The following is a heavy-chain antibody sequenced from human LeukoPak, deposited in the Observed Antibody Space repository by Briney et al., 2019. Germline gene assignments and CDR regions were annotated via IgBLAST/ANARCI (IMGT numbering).Heavy chain of an antibody. CDR2: IKQDGSEK. J-gene: IGHJ4*02. CDR3: ARLVEYSSGWYPSYYFDY. Sequence: GGSLRLSCTASGFTFGDYAMSWVRQAPGKGLEWVANIKQDGSEKYYVDSVKGRFTISRDNAKNSLYLQMNSLRAEDTAVYYCARLVEYSSGWYPSYYFDYWGQGTLVTVSS. D-gene: IGHD6-19*01. V-gene: IGHV3-7*01. CDR1: GFTFGDYA.